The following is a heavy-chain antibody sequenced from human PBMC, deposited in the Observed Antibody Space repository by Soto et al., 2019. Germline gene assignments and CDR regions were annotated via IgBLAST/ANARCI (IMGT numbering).Heavy chain of an antibody. Sequence: QVQLQQWGAGLLKPSETLSLTCAVYGGSFSGYYWRCIRQPPGKGLEWIGESNHRGSTNSNPSLTSRVTISVDTSKNQFSLKLSSVTAADTAVYYCARGSNCGGDCQGEHGYKRLKNWFDPWGQGTLVTVSS. CDR2: SNHRGST. V-gene: IGHV4-34*01. CDR1: GGSFSGYY. J-gene: IGHJ5*02. D-gene: IGHD2-21*02. CDR3: ARGSNCGGDCQGEHGYKRLKNWFDP.